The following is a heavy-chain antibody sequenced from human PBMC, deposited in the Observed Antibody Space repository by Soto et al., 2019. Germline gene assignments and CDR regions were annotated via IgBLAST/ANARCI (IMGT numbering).Heavy chain of an antibody. D-gene: IGHD2-15*01. CDR3: GSLYCSGGSCYGIDY. Sequence: ASVKVSCKASGYTFTTYYMHWVRQAPGQGLEWMGIINPSGGSTSYAQKFQGRVTMTRDTSTSTVYMELSSLRSEDTAVYYCGSLYCSGGSCYGIDYCGQRTLVTVSA. CDR1: GYTFTTYY. CDR2: INPSGGST. V-gene: IGHV1-46*01. J-gene: IGHJ4*02.